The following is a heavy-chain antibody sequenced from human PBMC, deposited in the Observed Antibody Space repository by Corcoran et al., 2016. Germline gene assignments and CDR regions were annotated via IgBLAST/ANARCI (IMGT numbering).Heavy chain of an antibody. CDR2: ISYDGSNK. D-gene: IGHD3-3*01. J-gene: IGHJ6*02. V-gene: IGHV3-30*18. CDR3: GKDTIFGVVIRFPSRGLYYGMDV. Sequence: QVQLVESGGGVVQPGRSLRLSCAASGFTFSSYGMHWVRQAPGKGLEWVAVISYDGSNKYYADSVKGRFTISRDNSKNTLYLQMNRLRDEDTAVYYCGKDTIFGVVIRFPSRGLYYGMDVWGQGTTVTVSS. CDR1: GFTFSSYG.